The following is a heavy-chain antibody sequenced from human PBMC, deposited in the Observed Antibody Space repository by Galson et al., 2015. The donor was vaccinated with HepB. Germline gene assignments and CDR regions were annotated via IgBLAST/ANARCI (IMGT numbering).Heavy chain of an antibody. CDR2: LDPANDQP. J-gene: IGHJ6*03. Sequence: SVKVSCKVSGYTLNELSIHWVRQGPGKGLQWMGGLDPANDQPIYAQKFQGRVTVTEDTSTDMAYMELRSLRSEDTAMYYCTTLRADYMDVWGNGTTVTVSS. CDR3: TTLRADYMDV. CDR1: GYTLNELS. V-gene: IGHV1-24*01.